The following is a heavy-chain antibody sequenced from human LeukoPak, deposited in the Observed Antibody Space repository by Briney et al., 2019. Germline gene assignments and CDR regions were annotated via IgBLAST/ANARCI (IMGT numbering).Heavy chain of an antibody. J-gene: IGHJ5*02. CDR2: IYTTGST. D-gene: IGHD4-17*01. CDR3: ARGGDYCNSFDP. Sequence: SETLSLTCSVSGGSISNYYWSWIRKPAGRELEWIGHIYTTGSTNYNPSLKSRVTISVDKSKRQFSLNLTSVTAADTAVYYCARGGDYCNSFDPWGQGTLVSVSS. V-gene: IGHV4-4*07. CDR1: GGSISNYY.